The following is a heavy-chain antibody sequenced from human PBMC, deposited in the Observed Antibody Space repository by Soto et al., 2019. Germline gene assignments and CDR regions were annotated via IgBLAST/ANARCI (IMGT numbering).Heavy chain of an antibody. Sequence: SVTRSLTCTVSGFSISSSVYYLGWLSPPPGKGLEWIGSIYYIGSTYYNPSLKSRVTISLDRSKNQFSLKLSSVTAADTAVYYCAREVPPAPRGCFDPWGQGTLVTLS. V-gene: IGHV4-39*07. CDR2: IYYIGST. J-gene: IGHJ5*02. CDR1: GFSISSSVYY. D-gene: IGHD2-2*01. CDR3: AREVPPAPRGCFDP.